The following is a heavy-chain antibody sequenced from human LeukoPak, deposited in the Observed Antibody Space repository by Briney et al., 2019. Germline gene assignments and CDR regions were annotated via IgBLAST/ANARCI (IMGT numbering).Heavy chain of an antibody. Sequence: GGSLRLSCAASGFTFSSYAMQWVRQAPGKGLEWVAVISYDGSNKYYADSVKGRFTISRDNSKNTLYLQMNSLRAEDTAVYYCARDGYYYGSGSYYPYTVYYYYGMDVWGQGTTVTVSS. CDR1: GFTFSSYA. D-gene: IGHD3-10*01. V-gene: IGHV3-30*04. CDR3: ARDGYYYGSGSYYPYTVYYYYGMDV. J-gene: IGHJ6*02. CDR2: ISYDGSNK.